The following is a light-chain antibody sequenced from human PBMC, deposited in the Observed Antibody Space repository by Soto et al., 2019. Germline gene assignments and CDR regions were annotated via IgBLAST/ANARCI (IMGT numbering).Light chain of an antibody. CDR3: SSHTTYSTRV. V-gene: IGLV2-14*01. CDR1: SSDIGSYNY. Sequence: QFALTQPASVSGSPGQSIAISCTGTSSDIGSYNYVSWYQQHPGKAPKLMIHEVSNRPSGVSDRFSGSKSGNTASLTISGLQADDEADYYCSSHTTYSTRVFGTGTKLTVL. CDR2: EVS. J-gene: IGLJ1*01.